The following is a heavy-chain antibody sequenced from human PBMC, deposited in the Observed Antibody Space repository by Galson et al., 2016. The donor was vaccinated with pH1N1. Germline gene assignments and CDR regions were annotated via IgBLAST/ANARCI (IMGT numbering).Heavy chain of an antibody. J-gene: IGHJ5*02. CDR1: GGSISSSHH. Sequence: TLSLTCTVSGGSISSSHHWGWIRQPPGKGLEWIGSFFYGGRTYYNSSLKSRVTISVDTSKNEFYLNVRSMTAADTAVYYCARHALYSSGDMRNWIDPWGQGTRVTVSS. CDR2: FFYGGRT. V-gene: IGHV4-39*01. CDR3: ARHALYSSGDMRNWIDP. D-gene: IGHD6-19*01.